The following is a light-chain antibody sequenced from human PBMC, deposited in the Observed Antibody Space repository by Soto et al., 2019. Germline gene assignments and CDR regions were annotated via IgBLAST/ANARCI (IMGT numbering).Light chain of an antibody. CDR3: GSYTSTDTPFV. CDR1: STDVGGYNY. Sequence: LAQPSSVSGSPGQSITISCTGTSTDVGGYNYVSWYQHHPGKGPKLIIYEVSNRPSGVSDRFSGSKSGNKASLIISNLEAEDESDYYCGSYTSTDTPFVFGTGTKV. CDR2: EVS. V-gene: IGLV2-14*01. J-gene: IGLJ1*01.